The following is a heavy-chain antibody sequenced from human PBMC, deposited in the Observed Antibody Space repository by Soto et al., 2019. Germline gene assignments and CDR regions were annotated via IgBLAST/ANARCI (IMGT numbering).Heavy chain of an antibody. CDR1: GGTFSTYT. J-gene: IGHJ5*02. V-gene: IGHV1-69*08. Sequence: QVQLVQSGAEVKKPGSSVKVSCKASGGTFSTYTITWVRQAPGQGLEWMGRIIPIIGIINYAQKFQGRVTITPDKFTVQAYMELTRLRSDDTSVYYCAGDPDSHYNDSHASSYPWGQGTLVTVSS. CDR2: IIPIIGII. CDR3: AGDPDSHYNDSHASSYP. D-gene: IGHD3-22*01.